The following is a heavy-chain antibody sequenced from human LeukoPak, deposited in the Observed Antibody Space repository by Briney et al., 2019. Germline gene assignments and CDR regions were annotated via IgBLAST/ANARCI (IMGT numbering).Heavy chain of an antibody. CDR2: IAYDGGNK. Sequence: GGSLRLSCAASGFTFSSYAIHWVRQAPGKGLEWVAVIAYDGGNKYYADSVKGRFTISRDNSKNTLFLQMNSLRAEDTAVYYCARDSSPRYYYDRSGSNGFDPWGQGTLVTVSS. J-gene: IGHJ5*02. D-gene: IGHD3-22*01. CDR1: GFTFSSYA. V-gene: IGHV3-30-3*01. CDR3: ARDSSPRYYYDRSGSNGFDP.